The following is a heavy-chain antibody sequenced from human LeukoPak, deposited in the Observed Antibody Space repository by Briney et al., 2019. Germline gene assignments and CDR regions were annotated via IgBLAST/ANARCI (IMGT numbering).Heavy chain of an antibody. D-gene: IGHD2-2*01. V-gene: IGHV4-39*01. CDR1: GGSISSYY. CDR2: IYYSGST. J-gene: IGHJ6*02. Sequence: SETLSLTCTVSGGSISSYYWGWIRQPPGKGLEWIGSIYYSGSTYYNPSLKSRVTISVDTSKNQFSLKLSSVTAADTAVYYCARLEYCSSTSCRNGYYYGMDVWGQGTTVTVSS. CDR3: ARLEYCSSTSCRNGYYYGMDV.